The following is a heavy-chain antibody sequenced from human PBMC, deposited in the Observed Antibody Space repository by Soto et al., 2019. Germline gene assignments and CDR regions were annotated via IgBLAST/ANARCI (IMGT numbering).Heavy chain of an antibody. Sequence: QVQLVQSGAEVKKPGASVKVSCKAPRYIFTAYFMHWVRQAPGQGLEWMGWINPNNGATHYGLSFQGRVTMTRDPSISTAYLELSSLRSDDTAVYYCASHDPGARFDPWGQGTLVIVSS. CDR1: RYIFTAYF. D-gene: IGHD1-1*01. CDR3: ASHDPGARFDP. J-gene: IGHJ5*02. CDR2: INPNNGAT. V-gene: IGHV1-2*02.